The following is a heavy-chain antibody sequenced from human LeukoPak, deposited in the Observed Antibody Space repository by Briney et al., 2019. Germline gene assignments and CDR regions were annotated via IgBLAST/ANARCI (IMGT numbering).Heavy chain of an antibody. CDR1: GGSISSYY. Sequence: LSLTCTVSGGSISSYYWSWIRQPAGKGLEWVGRTRNKANSYTTEYAASVKGRFTISRDDSKNSLYLQMNSLKTEDTAVYYCARVVGATDGYFDYWGQGTLVTVSS. J-gene: IGHJ4*02. D-gene: IGHD1-26*01. CDR3: ARVVGATDGYFDY. CDR2: TRNKANSYTT. V-gene: IGHV3-72*01.